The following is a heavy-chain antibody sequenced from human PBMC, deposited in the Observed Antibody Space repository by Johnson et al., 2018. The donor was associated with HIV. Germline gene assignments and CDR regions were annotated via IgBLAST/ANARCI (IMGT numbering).Heavy chain of an antibody. CDR1: GFTLSSDW. D-gene: IGHD3-10*01. Sequence: VQLVESGGGVVQPGRSLRLSCAASGFTLSSDWMSWVRQDPGKGLEWVANIKQDGSEKYSVDSVQGRCTISRDNAKNTLYLQMDSLGAEDTAVYYCARFKLLADDVFNIWGQGTIVTVSS. V-gene: IGHV3-7*01. CDR2: IKQDGSEK. CDR3: ARFKLLADDVFNI. J-gene: IGHJ3*02.